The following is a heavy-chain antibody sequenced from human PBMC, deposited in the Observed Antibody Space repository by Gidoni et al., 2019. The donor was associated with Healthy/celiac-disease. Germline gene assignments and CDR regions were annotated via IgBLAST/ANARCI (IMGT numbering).Heavy chain of an antibody. Sequence: QVQLQESGPGLVQPSETLSLPCTVSGGSISSYYWSWIRQPPGKGLEWIGYIYYSGSTNYNPSLKSRVTISVDTSKNQFSLKLSSVTAADTAVYYCARRGKYYYGMDVWGKGTTVTVSS. CDR2: IYYSGST. J-gene: IGHJ6*04. V-gene: IGHV4-59*01. D-gene: IGHD3-10*01. CDR3: ARRGKYYYGMDV. CDR1: GGSISSYY.